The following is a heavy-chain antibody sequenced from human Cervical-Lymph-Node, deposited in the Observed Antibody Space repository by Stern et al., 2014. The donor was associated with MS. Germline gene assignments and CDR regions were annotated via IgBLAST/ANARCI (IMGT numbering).Heavy chain of an antibody. CDR1: GGSISNYY. J-gene: IGHJ5*02. V-gene: IGHV4-59*01. CDR3: ARVVSGWFDP. Sequence: VQLVESGPGLVKPSETLSLTCTVSGGSISNYYWNWIRQPPGKGLEWIGDVYYSGSTNYNPSLKSRVTISVDTSKKQLSLKLSSVTAADTAVYYCARVVSGWFDPWGQGALVTVSS. CDR2: VYYSGST. D-gene: IGHD2/OR15-2a*01.